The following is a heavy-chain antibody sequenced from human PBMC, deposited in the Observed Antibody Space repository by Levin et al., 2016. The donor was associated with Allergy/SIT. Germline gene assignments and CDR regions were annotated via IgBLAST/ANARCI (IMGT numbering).Heavy chain of an antibody. J-gene: IGHJ6*03. V-gene: IGHV3-73*01. CDR3: TRQVDTAMVTFLWVYYYMDV. D-gene: IGHD5-18*01. CDR2: IRSKANSYAT. Sequence: VRQMPGKGLEWVGRIRSKANSYATAYAASVKGRFTISRDDSKNTAYLQMNSLKTEDTAVYYCTRQVDTAMVTFLWVYYYMDVWGKGTTVTVSS.